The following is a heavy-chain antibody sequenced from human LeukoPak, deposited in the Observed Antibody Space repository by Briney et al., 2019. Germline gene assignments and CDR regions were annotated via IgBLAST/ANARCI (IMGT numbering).Heavy chain of an antibody. D-gene: IGHD6-19*01. J-gene: IGHJ4*02. Sequence: GGSLRLSCAASGFTFSSYAMSWVRQAPGKGLEWVSAISGSGGSTYYADSVKGRFTISRDNSKNTLYLQMNSLRAEDTAVYYCAKDLGSGWYDPGFYFDYWGQGTLVTVSS. CDR3: AKDLGSGWYDPGFYFDY. CDR1: GFTFSSYA. CDR2: ISGSGGST. V-gene: IGHV3-23*01.